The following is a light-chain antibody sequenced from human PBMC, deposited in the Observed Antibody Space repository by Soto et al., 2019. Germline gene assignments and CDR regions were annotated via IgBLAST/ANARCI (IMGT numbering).Light chain of an antibody. V-gene: IGKV3-20*01. J-gene: IGKJ1*01. Sequence: EIVLTQSPGTLSLSPGERATLSCRASQSVSSSYLAWYQQKPGQAPRLLIYGASSRATGIPDRFSGSGSGTGFTLTIRQLEPEDFAVYYCQQYGSSPPWTFGQGTKVEIK. CDR2: GAS. CDR1: QSVSSSY. CDR3: QQYGSSPPWT.